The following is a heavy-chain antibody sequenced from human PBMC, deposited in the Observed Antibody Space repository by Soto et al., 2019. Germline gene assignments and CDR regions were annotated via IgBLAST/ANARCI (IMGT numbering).Heavy chain of an antibody. CDR3: ARDTGYTFGSLNY. J-gene: IGHJ1*01. CDR2: MNAGVGNT. D-gene: IGHD5-18*01. V-gene: IGHV1-3*01. CDR1: GYTFTDYA. Sequence: HVELVQSGADVKKPGASMTISCKASGYTFTDYALHWVRQAPGQRLEWMGWMNAGVGNTLYSQKFQGRITITRDTSASTAYMELNSLKSEDTAIYYCARDTGYTFGSLNYWGPGTLVTVSS.